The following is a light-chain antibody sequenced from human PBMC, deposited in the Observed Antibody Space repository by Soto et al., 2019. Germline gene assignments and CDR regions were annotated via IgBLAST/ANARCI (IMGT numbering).Light chain of an antibody. J-gene: IGLJ1*01. CDR3: RSYSRSINYV. CDR2: EVN. V-gene: IGLV2-8*01. Sequence: QALLTLPPPASGSRGHSFTLSCTGSNNDIGGYTYVSWYQQLRGKAPKLIIYEVNKRPSGIPDRFSGSKSGNTASLTVSGLQPEDEAEYFRRSYSRSINYVFGTGTKVTVL. CDR1: NNDIGGYTY.